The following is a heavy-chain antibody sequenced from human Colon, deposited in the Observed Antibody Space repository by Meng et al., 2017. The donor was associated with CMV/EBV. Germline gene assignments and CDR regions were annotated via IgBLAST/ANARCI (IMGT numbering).Heavy chain of an antibody. CDR2: IYPRDGGT. CDR1: GYTFTANH. D-gene: IGHD6-13*01. V-gene: IGHV1-2*02. J-gene: IGHJ4*02. Sequence: QGQLVQSGTEVKKPGASVQVSCKTSGYTFTANHLHWVRQAPGQGLEWMGWIYPRDGGTYFAQKFQDRVTLTRDTSITTAYMELSGLTSDDTAIYYCVRESWYFDFWGEGTLVTVSS. CDR3: VRESWYFDF.